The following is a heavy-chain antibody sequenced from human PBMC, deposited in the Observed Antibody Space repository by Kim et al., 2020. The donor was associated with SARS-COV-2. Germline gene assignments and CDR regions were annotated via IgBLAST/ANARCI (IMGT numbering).Heavy chain of an antibody. CDR2: ISWNSGSI. D-gene: IGHD5-18*01. J-gene: IGHJ4*02. V-gene: IGHV3-9*01. Sequence: GGSLRLSCAASGFTFDDYAMHWVRQAPGKGLEWVSGISWNSGSIGYADSVKGRFTISRDNAKNSLYLQMNSLRAEDTALYYCAKDMVYRGYSSGTVDYWGQGTLVTVSS. CDR1: GFTFDDYA. CDR3: AKDMVYRGYSSGTVDY.